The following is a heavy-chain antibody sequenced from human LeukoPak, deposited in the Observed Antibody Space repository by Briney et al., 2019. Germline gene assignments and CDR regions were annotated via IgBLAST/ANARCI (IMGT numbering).Heavy chain of an antibody. J-gene: IGHJ4*02. CDR3: ARDRYYYDSSGQIDY. CDR2: INPNSGGT. Sequence: ASVKVSCKASGYTFTGYYMHWVRQAPGQGLEWMGRINPNSGGTNYAQKFQGRGTMTRDTSISTVYMELSRLRSDDTAVYYCARDRYYYDSSGQIDYWGQGTLVTVSS. V-gene: IGHV1-2*06. CDR1: GYTFTGYY. D-gene: IGHD3-22*01.